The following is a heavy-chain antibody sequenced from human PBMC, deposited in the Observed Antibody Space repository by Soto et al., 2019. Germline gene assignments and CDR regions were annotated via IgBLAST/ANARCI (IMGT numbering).Heavy chain of an antibody. CDR1: GDSITSSSCY. Sequence: QVQLQESGPGQVKPSETLSLTCTVSGDSITSSSCYWGWLGQAPGKGLEWSGSIYYSGNNFYTPSLTSTATVASESSKTRFTLKLSSVSGADTIGSCSASPDRGRVWYFDPGARGPRAT. J-gene: IGHJ2*01. D-gene: IGHD2-15*01. V-gene: IGHV4-39*01. CDR3: ASPDRGRVWYFDP. CDR2: IYYSGNN.